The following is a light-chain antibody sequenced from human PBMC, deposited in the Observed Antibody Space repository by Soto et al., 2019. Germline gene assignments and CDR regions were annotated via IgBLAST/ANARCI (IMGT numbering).Light chain of an antibody. V-gene: IGLV2-8*01. CDR1: SSDVGGYDY. CDR2: EVT. J-gene: IGLJ1*01. Sequence: QSALTQPPSASGSPGQSVTISCTGTSSDVGGYDYVSWYQQHPGKAPKLMIYEVTIRPSGVSDRFSGSKSGSTASLIISRLQTEDEADYYCVSYTSSTTYVFGTGTKLTVL. CDR3: VSYTSSTTYV.